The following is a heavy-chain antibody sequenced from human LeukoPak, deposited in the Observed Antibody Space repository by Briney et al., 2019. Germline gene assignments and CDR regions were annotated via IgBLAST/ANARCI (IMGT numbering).Heavy chain of an antibody. D-gene: IGHD3-10*01. CDR2: ISGNGAVT. CDR1: GFTFDDFA. Sequence: GGSLRLSCAASGFTFDDFAMHWVRQAPGKGLEWVSLISGNGAVTYYADSVRGRFAISRDNSKNSLYLQMNSLRTEDTALYYCAKDKAGDMDVWGQGTTVTVSS. V-gene: IGHV3-43*02. J-gene: IGHJ6*02. CDR3: AKDKAGDMDV.